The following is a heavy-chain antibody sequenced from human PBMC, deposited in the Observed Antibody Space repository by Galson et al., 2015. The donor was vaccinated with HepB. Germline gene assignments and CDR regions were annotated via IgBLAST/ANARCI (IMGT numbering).Heavy chain of an antibody. D-gene: IGHD6-6*01. CDR2: ISGSGGST. CDR3: AKDRGQLPDWYFDL. Sequence: SLRLSCAASGFTFSSYAMSWVRQAPGKGLEWVSAISGSGGSTYYAGSVKGRFTISRDNSKNTLYPQTNSLRAEDTAVYYCAKDRGQLPDWYFDLWGRGTLVTVSS. J-gene: IGHJ2*01. CDR1: GFTFSSYA. V-gene: IGHV3-23*01.